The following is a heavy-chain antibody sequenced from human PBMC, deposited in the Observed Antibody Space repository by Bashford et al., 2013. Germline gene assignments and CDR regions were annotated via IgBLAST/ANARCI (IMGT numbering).Heavy chain of an antibody. CDR2: MYYSGST. CDR3: VRQPFCSNPSCLYSFDY. V-gene: IGHV4-39*01. J-gene: IGHJ4*02. D-gene: IGHD2-2*01. Sequence: SETLSLTCTVSGGSISSSSVYWGWIRQPPGKGLEWIGSMYYSGSTYYNPSLRSRLTISVDTSNNQFSLKLNSVNAADTAVYYCVRQPFCSNPSCLYSFDYWGQGTLVTVSS. CDR1: GGSISSSSVY.